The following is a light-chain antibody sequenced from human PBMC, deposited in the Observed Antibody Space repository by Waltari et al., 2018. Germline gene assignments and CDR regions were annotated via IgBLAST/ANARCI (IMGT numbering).Light chain of an antibody. CDR1: QNIRTY. V-gene: IGKV1-39*01. Sequence: DIQMTQSPSSLSASIGDTITVTCRASQNIRTYLNWYQQKPAKAPKLLIFGASSLTHGVPSRFSGSASGTEFTLTITNLQPDDFATYFCQQSFSSPWTFGQGTTV. J-gene: IGKJ1*01. CDR3: QQSFSSPWT. CDR2: GAS.